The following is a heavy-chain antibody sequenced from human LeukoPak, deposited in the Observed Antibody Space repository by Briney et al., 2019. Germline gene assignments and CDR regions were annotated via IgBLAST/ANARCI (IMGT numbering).Heavy chain of an antibody. D-gene: IGHD3-10*01. V-gene: IGHV4-59*08. CDR3: ARHSRVFYGSGSYFLNSMDV. CDR2: IYDSAIT. CDR1: GGSISSYD. Sequence: SETLSLTCTVSGGSISSYDWSWIRQPPGKGLEWIGNIYDSAITSQSPSLKSRVTISVDTSKNQFSLNLSSVTAADTAVYYCARHSRVFYGSGSYFLNSMDVWGQGTTVTVSS. J-gene: IGHJ6*02.